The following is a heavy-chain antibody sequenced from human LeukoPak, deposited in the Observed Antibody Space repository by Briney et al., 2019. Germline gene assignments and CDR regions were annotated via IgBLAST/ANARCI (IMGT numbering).Heavy chain of an antibody. Sequence: GGSLRLSCEASGFTFDDYGMSWVRQVPGKGPEWVSSINWNGGNIGYADSVKGRFTISRDNAKNSLYLQMNNLRAEDTAFYFCARETYYYDSTGYSHFDSWGQGTLVTVSS. D-gene: IGHD3-22*01. V-gene: IGHV3-20*04. J-gene: IGHJ4*02. CDR1: GFTFDDYG. CDR2: INWNGGNI. CDR3: ARETYYYDSTGYSHFDS.